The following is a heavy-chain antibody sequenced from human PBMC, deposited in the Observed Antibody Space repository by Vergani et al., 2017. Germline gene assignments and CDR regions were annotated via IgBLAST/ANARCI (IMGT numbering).Heavy chain of an antibody. V-gene: IGHV5-51*01. Sequence: EVQLVPSGAEVKKPGESLKISCKGSGYSFTSYWIGWVRQMPGKGLEWMGIIYPGDSDTRYSPSFQGQVTISADKSISTAYLQWSSLKASDTAMYYCAREVRVWNPSTDAFDIWGQGTMVTVSS. D-gene: IGHD1-1*01. CDR3: AREVRVWNPSTDAFDI. CDR2: IYPGDSDT. CDR1: GYSFTSYW. J-gene: IGHJ3*02.